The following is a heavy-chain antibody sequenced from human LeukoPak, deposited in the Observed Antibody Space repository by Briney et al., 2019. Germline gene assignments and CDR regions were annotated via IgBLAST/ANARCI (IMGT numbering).Heavy chain of an antibody. V-gene: IGHV3-15*01. Sequence: GGSLRLSCVASGFTFSNAWMSWVRQAPGKGLEWVGRIKSKTDGGTTDYAALVKGRFTISRDDSKNTLYLQMNSLKTEDTAVYYCTTVYRFLEFLDYWGQGTLVTVSS. CDR1: GFTFSNAW. D-gene: IGHD3-3*01. CDR3: TTVYRFLEFLDY. CDR2: IKSKTDGGTT. J-gene: IGHJ4*02.